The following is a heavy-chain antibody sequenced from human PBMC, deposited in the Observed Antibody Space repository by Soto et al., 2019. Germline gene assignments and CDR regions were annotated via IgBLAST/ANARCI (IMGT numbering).Heavy chain of an antibody. D-gene: IGHD2-21*01. CDR1: DGSVNSGNYY. V-gene: IGHV4-61*01. Sequence: NPSETLSLTCTVSDGSVNSGNYYWSWIRQPPWKGLEWIGYIHSSGSTDYNPSLKSRVTISVDTSKNQFSLRLSSVTAADTAVYYCARDSIAFFDTRGQGXLVTVSS. J-gene: IGHJ4*02. CDR2: IHSSGST. CDR3: ARDSIAFFDT.